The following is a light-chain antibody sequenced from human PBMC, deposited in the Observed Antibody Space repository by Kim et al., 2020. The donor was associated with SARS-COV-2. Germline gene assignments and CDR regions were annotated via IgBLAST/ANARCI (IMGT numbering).Light chain of an antibody. Sequence: AIQLTQSPSSLSASVGDRVTITCRASQGINSALAWYQQKPGKPPNLLIFLASNLESGVPSRFSGSGSGTDFTLTIDSLQPEDFATYCCQQFNNLPYTFGQGTKLEI. V-gene: IGKV1D-13*01. CDR1: QGINSA. CDR3: QQFNNLPYT. J-gene: IGKJ2*01. CDR2: LAS.